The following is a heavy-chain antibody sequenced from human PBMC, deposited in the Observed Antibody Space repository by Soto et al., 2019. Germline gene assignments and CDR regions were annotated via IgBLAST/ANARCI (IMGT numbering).Heavy chain of an antibody. CDR3: AREAGTVSFDY. CDR1: GFTFSSYG. J-gene: IGHJ4*02. V-gene: IGHV3-30*03. CDR2: ISYDGNNK. Sequence: ESGGGVVQSGRSLRLSCAASGFTFSSYGMHWVRQAPGKGLEWVAVISYDGNNKYYAGSVKGRFTISRDNSKNTLYLQTNFLRSEDTAVYYCAREAGTVSFDYWGQGTLVTVSS. D-gene: IGHD4-4*01.